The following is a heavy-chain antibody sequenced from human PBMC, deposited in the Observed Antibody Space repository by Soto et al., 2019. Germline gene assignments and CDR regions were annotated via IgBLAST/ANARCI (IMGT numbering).Heavy chain of an antibody. J-gene: IGHJ5*01. Sequence: ASVKVSCKASGYSFPGYYMHWVRQAPGQWLEWLVWINPSSGGTKFAQKFQGRVTMTKDTPISTGYMELTSLRSDDTAVYYCVRNYCTHGVCVEENWHDSWGQGTQDTVSS. CDR2: INPSSGGT. D-gene: IGHD2-8*01. CDR3: VRNYCTHGVCVEENWHDS. V-gene: IGHV1-2*02. CDR1: GYSFPGYY.